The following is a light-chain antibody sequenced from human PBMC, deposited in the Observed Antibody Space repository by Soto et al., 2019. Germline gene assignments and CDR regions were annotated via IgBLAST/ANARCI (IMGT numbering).Light chain of an antibody. CDR1: SSDLGGHNY. V-gene: IGLV2-8*01. CDR2: EVS. J-gene: IGLJ1*01. CDR3: SSYAGSNNLGV. Sequence: QSVLTQPPSASGSPGQSVTISCTGTSSDLGGHNYVSWYQQHPGKAPKLMIYEVSKRPSGVPDRFSGSKSGNTASLTVFGFQAEDEANYYCSSYAGSNNLGVFGTGTKVTVL.